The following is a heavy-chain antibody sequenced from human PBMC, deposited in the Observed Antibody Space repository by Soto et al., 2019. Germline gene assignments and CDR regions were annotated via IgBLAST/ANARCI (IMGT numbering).Heavy chain of an antibody. CDR2: INSDGSST. CDR3: GRLGVWSGAYYYMDV. Sequence: QLVESGGGLVQPGGSLRLSCAASGFTFSSSWMDWVRQGPGKGLVWVSRINSDGSSTKYADSVKGRFTISRDNAKNMLFLQMNSARADDTAVYYCGRLGVWSGAYYYMDVWGKGTTVTVSS. V-gene: IGHV3-74*03. CDR1: GFTFSSSW. D-gene: IGHD3-3*01. J-gene: IGHJ6*03.